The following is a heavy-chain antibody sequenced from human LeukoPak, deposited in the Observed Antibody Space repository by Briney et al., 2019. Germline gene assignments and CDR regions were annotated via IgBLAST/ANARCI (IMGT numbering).Heavy chain of an antibody. J-gene: IGHJ6*02. CDR1: GFTFSSYW. V-gene: IGHV3-7*01. Sequence: GGSLRLSCAASGFTFSSYWMSWVRQAPGKGLEWVANIKQDGSEKYYVDSVKGRFTISRDNAKNSLYLQMSSLRAEDTAVYYCARVVDFWSGYYGYYYGMDVWGQGTTVTVSS. CDR2: IKQDGSEK. D-gene: IGHD3-3*01. CDR3: ARVVDFWSGYYGYYYGMDV.